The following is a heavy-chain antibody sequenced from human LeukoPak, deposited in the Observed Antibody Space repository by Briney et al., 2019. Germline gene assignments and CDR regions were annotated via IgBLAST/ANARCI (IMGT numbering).Heavy chain of an antibody. CDR3: AAVTDDAFDI. CDR1: GGSISTYY. J-gene: IGHJ3*02. Sequence: PSETLSLTCTVSGGSISTYYWNWIRQPPGKGLEWIGYIYYSGSTNYNPSLKSRVTISVDTSKNQFSLKLSSVTAADTAVYYCAAVTDDAFDIWGQGTMVTVSS. V-gene: IGHV4-59*01. CDR2: IYYSGST. D-gene: IGHD3-16*02.